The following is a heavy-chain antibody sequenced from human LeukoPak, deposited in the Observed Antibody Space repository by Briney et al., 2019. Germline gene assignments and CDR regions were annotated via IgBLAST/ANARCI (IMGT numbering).Heavy chain of an antibody. CDR3: AKEGPRYCSGGSCYYLDY. V-gene: IGHV3-30*18. J-gene: IGHJ4*02. Sequence: GGSLRLSWAASGFTFSSYGMHWVRQAPGKGLEWVAVISYDGSNKYYADSVKGRFTISRDNSKNTPYLQMNSLRAEDTAVYYCAKEGPRYCSGGSCYYLDYWGRGTLVTVSS. D-gene: IGHD2-15*01. CDR1: GFTFSSYG. CDR2: ISYDGSNK.